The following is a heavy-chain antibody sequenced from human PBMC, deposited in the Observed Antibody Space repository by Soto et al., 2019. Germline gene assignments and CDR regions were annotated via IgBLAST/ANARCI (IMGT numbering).Heavy chain of an antibody. D-gene: IGHD2-8*01. Sequence: VRSVRLSCAASGFTFSSYWMHWVRQAPRKGLMWVSRINSDGSSINYADFVKGRLIISRDNAKNTLYLQMNSLRAEDTAVYYCSRKWPGVYPLRLDVWGQGTLVTVSS. V-gene: IGHV3-74*01. CDR2: INSDGSSI. CDR3: SRKWPGVYPLRLDV. CDR1: GFTFSSYW. J-gene: IGHJ6*02.